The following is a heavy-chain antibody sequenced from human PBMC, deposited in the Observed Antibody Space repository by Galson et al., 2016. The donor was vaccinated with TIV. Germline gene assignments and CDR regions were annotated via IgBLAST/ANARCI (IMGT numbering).Heavy chain of an antibody. CDR3: ARVSPDTRGGSGVSV. CDR2: IIPLLGVT. CDR1: GDTFDSYA. J-gene: IGHJ6*02. Sequence: SVKVSCKASGDTFDSYAISWVRQAPGQGLEWMGRIIPLLGVTNYAQSFQGRVTISADTSTSTVYMELSNLRSDDTAVFFCARVSPDTRGGSGVSVRGQGTTVT. V-gene: IGHV1-69*04. D-gene: IGHD2-15*01.